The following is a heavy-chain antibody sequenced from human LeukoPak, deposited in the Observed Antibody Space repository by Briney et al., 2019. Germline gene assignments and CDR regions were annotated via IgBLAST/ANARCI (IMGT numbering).Heavy chain of an antibody. CDR3: AIALSGSYINFDY. V-gene: IGHV3-48*01. CDR1: GFTFSSYS. Sequence: GGSLRLSCAASGFTFSSYSMNWVRQAPGKGLEWVSYISSSSSTIYYADSVKGRFTISRDNAKNSLYLQMNSLRAEDTAVYYCAIALSGSYINFDYWGQGTLVTVSS. CDR2: ISSSSSTI. D-gene: IGHD1-26*01. J-gene: IGHJ4*02.